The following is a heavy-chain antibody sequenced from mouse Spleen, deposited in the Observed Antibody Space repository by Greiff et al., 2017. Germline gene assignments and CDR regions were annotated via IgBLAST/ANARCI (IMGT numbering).Heavy chain of an antibody. Sequence: QVQLQQSGPGLVQPSQSLSITCTASGFSLTSYGVHWVRQSPGKGLEWLGVICSGGSTDYNAAFISRLSIIKDDSKSQVFIKMNSLQADDTAIYYCVRDYYGRSPLFAYWGQGTLATVSA. CDR3: VRDYYGRSPLFAY. CDR1: GFSLTSYG. J-gene: IGHJ3*01. V-gene: IGHV2-2*01. D-gene: IGHD1-1*01. CDR2: ICSGGST.